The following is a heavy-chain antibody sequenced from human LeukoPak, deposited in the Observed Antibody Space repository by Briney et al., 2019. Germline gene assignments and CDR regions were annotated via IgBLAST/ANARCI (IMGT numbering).Heavy chain of an antibody. Sequence: GGSLRLSCEGSGFTFNAFWMTWVRLAPGKGLEWVANIRQDGVEKQYVDSVRGRFTISRDNAKNSLYLHMTSLRVEDTAVYYCARPPNWDNSAYRPMDVWGQGTAVIVSS. CDR1: GFTFNAFW. D-gene: IGHD3-22*01. J-gene: IGHJ6*02. CDR3: ARPPNWDNSAYRPMDV. V-gene: IGHV3-7*01. CDR2: IRQDGVEK.